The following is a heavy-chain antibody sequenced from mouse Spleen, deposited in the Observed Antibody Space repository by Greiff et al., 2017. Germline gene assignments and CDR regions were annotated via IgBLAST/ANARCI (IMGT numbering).Heavy chain of an antibody. CDR3: AREGYTSFAY. Sequence: EVQLVESGGGLVKPGGSLKLSCAASGFTFSSYAMSWVRQTPEKRLEWVATISDGGSYTYYPDNVKGRFTISRDNAKNNLYLQMSHLKSEDTAMYYCAREGYTSFAYWGQGTLVTVSA. CDR2: ISDGGSYT. V-gene: IGHV5-4*01. CDR1: GFTFSSYA. J-gene: IGHJ3*01.